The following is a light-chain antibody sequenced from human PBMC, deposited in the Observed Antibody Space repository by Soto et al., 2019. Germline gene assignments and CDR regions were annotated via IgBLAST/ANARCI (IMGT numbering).Light chain of an antibody. CDR1: SSDVGSYNY. Sequence: QSALTQPASVSGSPGQSITIPCTGTSSDVGSYNYVSWYQHHPGKAPKLMIYEVSNRPSGVSNRFSGSKSGNTASLTISGLQAEDEADYYCTSYTTSRTLVFGTATKVTVL. V-gene: IGLV2-14*01. J-gene: IGLJ1*01. CDR2: EVS. CDR3: TSYTTSRTLV.